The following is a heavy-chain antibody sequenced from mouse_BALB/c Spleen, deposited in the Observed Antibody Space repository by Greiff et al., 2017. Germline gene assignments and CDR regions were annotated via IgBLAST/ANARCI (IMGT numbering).Heavy chain of an antibody. V-gene: IGHV1S22*01. J-gene: IGHJ3*01. CDR3: AREDYGYGFAY. D-gene: IGHD1-2*01. Sequence: LQQPGSELVRPGASVKLSCKASGYTFTSYWMHWVKQRPGQSLEWIGNIYPGSGSTNYDEKFKSKATLTVDTSSSTAYMQLSSLTSEDSAVYFCAREDYGYGFAYWGQGTLVTVSA. CDR1: GYTFTSYW. CDR2: IYPGSGST.